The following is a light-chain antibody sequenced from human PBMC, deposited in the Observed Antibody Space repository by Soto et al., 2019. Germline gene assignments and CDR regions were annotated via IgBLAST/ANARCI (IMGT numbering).Light chain of an antibody. J-gene: IGLJ1*01. V-gene: IGLV1-51*01. CDR1: CSNIGGNS. CDR2: DDN. CDR3: GSWYSSRSAYF. Sequence: QSVLTQPPSVSAAPGQKVTISCSGSCSNIGGNSVYWYQQLPGTAPKLLTYDDNKRPSGIPDRFSGSKSGTSVTLSITGFQTGDEADYYCGSWYSSRSAYFFGTVTKGTVL.